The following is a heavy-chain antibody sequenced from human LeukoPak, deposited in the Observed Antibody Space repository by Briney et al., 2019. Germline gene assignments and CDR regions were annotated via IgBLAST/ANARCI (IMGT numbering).Heavy chain of an antibody. V-gene: IGHV1-69*02. D-gene: IGHD5-12*01. J-gene: IGHJ4*02. Sequence: SVKVSCKASGGTFSSYTISWVRQAPGQGLEWMGRIIPILGIANYAQKFQGRVTITADKCTSTAYMELSSLRSEDTAVYYCARGEQWLRPYDYWGQGTLVTVSS. CDR1: GGTFSSYT. CDR2: IIPILGIA. CDR3: ARGEQWLRPYDY.